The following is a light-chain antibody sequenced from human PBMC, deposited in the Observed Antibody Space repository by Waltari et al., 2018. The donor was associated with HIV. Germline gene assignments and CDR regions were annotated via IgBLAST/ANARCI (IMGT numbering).Light chain of an antibody. Sequence: QAGLTKPPSASKGLRQTATLTCPGNSNTVGYQGAAWLQQHQGHPPKLRAYRNKNRPSGISERLSASRSGNTASLTITGLQPEDEADYYCSAWDSSLSAWVFGGGTKLTVL. J-gene: IGLJ3*02. CDR1: SNTVGYQG. CDR3: SAWDSSLSAWV. CDR2: RNK. V-gene: IGLV10-54*01.